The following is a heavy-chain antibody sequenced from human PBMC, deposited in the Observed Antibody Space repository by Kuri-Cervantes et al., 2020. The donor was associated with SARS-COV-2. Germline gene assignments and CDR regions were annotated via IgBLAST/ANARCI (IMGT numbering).Heavy chain of an antibody. D-gene: IGHD7-27*01. V-gene: IGHV1-46*01. CDR3: ARAELTGIDY. CDR2: INPSGGST. Sequence: ASVKVSCKASGYTFTGYYMHWVRQAPGQGLEWMGIINPSGGSTSYAQKFQGRVTMTRDTSTSTVYMVLSSLRSEDTAVYYCARAELTGIDYWGQGTLVTVSS. CDR1: GYTFTGYY. J-gene: IGHJ4*02.